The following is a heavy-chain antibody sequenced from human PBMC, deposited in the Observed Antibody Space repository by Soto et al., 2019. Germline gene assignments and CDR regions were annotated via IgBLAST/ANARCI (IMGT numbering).Heavy chain of an antibody. D-gene: IGHD6-13*01. CDR2: IWYDGSNK. V-gene: IGHV3-33*01. J-gene: IGHJ5*02. CDR3: ARAFGYSSSWGKPNWFDP. CDR1: GFTFSSYG. Sequence: GGSLRLSCAASGFTFSSYGMHWVRQAPGKGLEWVAVIWYDGSNKYYADSVKGRFTISRDNSKNTLYLQMNSLRAEDTAVYYCARAFGYSSSWGKPNWFDPWGQGTLVTVSS.